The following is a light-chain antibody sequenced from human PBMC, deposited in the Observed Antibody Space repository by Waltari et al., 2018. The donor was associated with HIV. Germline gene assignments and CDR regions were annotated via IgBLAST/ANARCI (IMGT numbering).Light chain of an antibody. CDR1: TSQVGSYNL. CDR2: EVI. CDR3: CSFADTNTWV. Sequence: QSALTQPASVSASPGQSITISCTATTSQVGSYNLLSWYQHHPGRAPKLIIYEVIKRPSGVSHRFSGSKSGNTASLTISGLQAEDEADYYCCSFADTNTWVFGGGTKLTVL. J-gene: IGLJ3*02. V-gene: IGLV2-23*02.